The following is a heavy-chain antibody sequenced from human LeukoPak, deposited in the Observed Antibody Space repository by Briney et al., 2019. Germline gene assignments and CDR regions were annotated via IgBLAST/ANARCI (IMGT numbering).Heavy chain of an antibody. J-gene: IGHJ4*02. D-gene: IGHD1-26*01. CDR1: GFTFSNYA. CDR3: AKDLAGSGSYSFDY. V-gene: IGHV3-23*01. Sequence: GGSLRLSCAASGFTFSNYAMNWVRQAPGRGLEWVSAISGSGGSTYYADSVKGRFTIPRDNSKNTLYLQMNSLRAEDTAVYYCAKDLAGSGSYSFDYWGQGTLVTVSS. CDR2: ISGSGGST.